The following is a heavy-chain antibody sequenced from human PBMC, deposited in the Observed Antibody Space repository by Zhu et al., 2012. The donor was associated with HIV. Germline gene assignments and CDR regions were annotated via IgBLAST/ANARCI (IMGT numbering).Heavy chain of an antibody. J-gene: IGHJ1*01. CDR2: IKPLWGAV. D-gene: IGHD2/OR15-2a*01. CDR3: RHGRIFLCPERVPVIIAGDLSLGNY. Sequence: QVQLVQSGAVIKTPGSSVKISCRASGYNFRDYSIHWVRLIPDKGFEWIGWIKPLWGAVSYARQLQGRVSMTRQLSQDPDVPGLGRCLHGVQWTDARRHGRIFLCPERVPVIIAGDLSLGNYWGQGTVVVVSS. CDR1: GYNFRDYS. V-gene: IGHV1-2*02.